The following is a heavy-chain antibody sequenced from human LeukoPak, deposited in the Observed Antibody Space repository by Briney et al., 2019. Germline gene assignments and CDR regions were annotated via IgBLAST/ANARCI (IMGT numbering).Heavy chain of an antibody. CDR1: GVSISSSRYY. J-gene: IGHJ4*02. D-gene: IGHD3-10*01. V-gene: IGHV4-39*01. CDR2: VDYSGST. CDR3: ARHLPRGLDY. Sequence: SETLSLTRTVAGVSISSSRYYWDWIRQPPGKGLEWIGSVDYSGSTYYNPSLKSRVTISVDTSKNQFSLKLSSVTAADTAVYYCARHLPRGLDYWGQGTLVTVSS.